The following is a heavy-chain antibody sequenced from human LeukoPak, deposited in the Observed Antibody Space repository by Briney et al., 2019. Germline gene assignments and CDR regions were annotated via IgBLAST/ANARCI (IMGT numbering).Heavy chain of an antibody. D-gene: IGHD6-19*01. CDR1: GITFSNYE. V-gene: IGHV3-48*03. Sequence: TGGSLRLSCAASGITFSNYEMNWVRQAPGKGLEWVSYINPGGSNRFYAGSVKGRFAISRDDAKKSVYLQMNSLRGEDTAVYYCASSLSSGWGPVDDYWGQGIMVTVSS. CDR2: INPGGSNR. J-gene: IGHJ4*02. CDR3: ASSLSSGWGPVDDY.